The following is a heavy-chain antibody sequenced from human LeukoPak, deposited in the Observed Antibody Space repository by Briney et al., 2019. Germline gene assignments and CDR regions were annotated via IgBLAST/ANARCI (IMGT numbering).Heavy chain of an antibody. CDR3: ARQIVVVPAAINWFDP. V-gene: IGHV4-59*01. Sequence: SETLSLTCTVSGGSISSYYWSWIRQPPGKGLGWIGYIYYSGSTNYNPSLKSRVTISVDTSKNQFSLKLSSVTAADTAVYYCARQIVVVPAAINWFDPWGQGTLVTVSS. J-gene: IGHJ5*02. D-gene: IGHD2-2*02. CDR2: IYYSGST. CDR1: GGSISSYY.